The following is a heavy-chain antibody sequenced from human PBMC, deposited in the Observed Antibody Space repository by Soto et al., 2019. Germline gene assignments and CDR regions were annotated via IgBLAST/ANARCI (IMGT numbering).Heavy chain of an antibody. Sequence: PGGSLRLSCAASGFTFSSYGMHWVRQAPGKGLEWVAVISYDGSNKYYADSVKGRFTISRDNSKNTLYLQMNSLRAEDTAVYYCAKVLVGYSYGTGDVWGQGTTVTVSS. J-gene: IGHJ6*02. CDR3: AKVLVGYSYGTGDV. CDR1: GFTFSSYG. D-gene: IGHD5-18*01. CDR2: ISYDGSNK. V-gene: IGHV3-30*18.